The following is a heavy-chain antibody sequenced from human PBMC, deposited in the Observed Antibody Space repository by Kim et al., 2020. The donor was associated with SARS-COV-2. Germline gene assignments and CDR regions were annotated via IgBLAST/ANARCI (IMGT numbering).Heavy chain of an antibody. CDR3: ARVICSSTSCYVHWFAP. J-gene: IGHJ5*02. V-gene: IGHV4-31*02. Sequence: LKSRFTISVDTSKNQFSLKLSAVTAADTAVYYCARVICSSTSCYVHWFAPWGQGTLVTVSS. D-gene: IGHD2-2*01.